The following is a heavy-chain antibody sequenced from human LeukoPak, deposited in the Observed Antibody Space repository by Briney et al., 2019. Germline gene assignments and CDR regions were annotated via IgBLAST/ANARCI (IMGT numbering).Heavy chain of an antibody. CDR2: ISGSGGST. Sequence: GGSLRLSCAASGFTFSSYAMSWVRQAPGKGLEWVSAISGSGGSTYCADSVKGRFTISRDNSKNTLYLQMNSLRAEDTAVYYCAKDRGRWELRGWGQGTLVTVSS. D-gene: IGHD1-26*01. CDR1: GFTFSSYA. J-gene: IGHJ4*02. V-gene: IGHV3-23*01. CDR3: AKDRGRWELRG.